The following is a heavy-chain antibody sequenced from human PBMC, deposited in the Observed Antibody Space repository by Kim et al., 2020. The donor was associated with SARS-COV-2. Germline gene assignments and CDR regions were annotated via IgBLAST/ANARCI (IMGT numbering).Heavy chain of an antibody. D-gene: IGHD2-2*03. CDR3: ARHDLDIIRGNFNLDWFDL. J-gene: IGHJ5*02. CDR1: GGSTSSRGFY. Sequence: SETLSLTCTVSGGSTSSRGFYWGWIRQPPGKGLEWIASIYYSGSTYYNPSLKSRVTISVDTSKNEFSLNLSSVTAADTAVYYCARHDLDIIRGNFNLDWFDLGGEKTLVSVSS. V-gene: IGHV4-39*01. CDR2: IYYSGST.